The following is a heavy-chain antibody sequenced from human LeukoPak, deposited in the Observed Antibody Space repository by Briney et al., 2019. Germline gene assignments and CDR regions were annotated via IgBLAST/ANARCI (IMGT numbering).Heavy chain of an antibody. J-gene: IGHJ4*02. Sequence: SGTLSLTCTVSGGSISSGSYYWSWIRQPAGKGLEWIGRIYTSGSTNYNPSLKSRVTISVDTSKNQFSLKLSSVTAADTAVYYCAREEQWLVRSFDYWGQGTLVTVSS. V-gene: IGHV4-61*02. CDR1: GGSISSGSYY. D-gene: IGHD6-19*01. CDR2: IYTSGST. CDR3: AREEQWLVRSFDY.